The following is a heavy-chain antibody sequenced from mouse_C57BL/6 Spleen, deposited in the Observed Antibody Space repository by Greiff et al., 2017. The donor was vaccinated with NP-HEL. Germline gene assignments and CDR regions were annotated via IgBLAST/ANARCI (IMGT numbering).Heavy chain of an antibody. CDR1: GYSITSGYY. Sequence: DVQLQESGPGLVKPSQSLSLTCSVTGYSITSGYYWNWIRQFPGNKLEWMGYISYDGSNNYNPSLKNRISITRDTSKNQFFLKLNSVTTEDTATYYCARAPTTVVAHWYFDVWGTGTTVTVSS. V-gene: IGHV3-6*01. J-gene: IGHJ1*03. D-gene: IGHD1-1*01. CDR2: ISYDGSN. CDR3: ARAPTTVVAHWYFDV.